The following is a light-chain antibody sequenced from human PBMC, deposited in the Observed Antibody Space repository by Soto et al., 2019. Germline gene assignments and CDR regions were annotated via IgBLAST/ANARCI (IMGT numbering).Light chain of an antibody. Sequence: EIVLTQSPGTLSLSPGERATLSCRASQSVSNSNLAWYQQKPGQAPGLLIYGASNRATDIPDRFSGSGSGTDFTLTISRLEPEDFAVYYCQQYGSSPITFGQGTRLEIK. J-gene: IGKJ5*01. CDR1: QSVSNSN. CDR3: QQYGSSPIT. V-gene: IGKV3-20*01. CDR2: GAS.